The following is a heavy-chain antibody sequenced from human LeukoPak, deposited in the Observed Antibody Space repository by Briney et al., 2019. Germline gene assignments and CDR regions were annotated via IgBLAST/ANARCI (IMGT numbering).Heavy chain of an antibody. CDR1: GGSISGYY. CDR2: IYYSGTT. V-gene: IGHV4-59*01. J-gene: IGHJ4*02. Sequence: SETLSLTCTVSGGSISGYYWSWVRQPPGKGLEWIGGIYYSGTTNYNPSLKSRVTLSIDASKNQFSLKLSSATAADTAVYFCARRTCSGNNCYLYHFDYWGQGALVTVSS. D-gene: IGHD2-15*01. CDR3: ARRTCSGNNCYLYHFDY.